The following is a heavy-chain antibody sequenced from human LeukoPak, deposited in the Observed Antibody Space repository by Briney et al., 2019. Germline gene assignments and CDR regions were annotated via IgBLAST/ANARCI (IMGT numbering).Heavy chain of an antibody. CDR3: AKEIMETTYFDS. J-gene: IGHJ4*02. Sequence: GGSLRLSCAASGFTFSSFGMHWVRQAPGKGLQWVSAISHNAAKTYYADSVKGRFTISRDSSKNTLYLQMNSLRAEDTAVYYCAKEIMETTYFDSWGQGTLVTVSS. D-gene: IGHD4-17*01. CDR1: GFTFSSFG. V-gene: IGHV3-23*01. CDR2: ISHNAAKT.